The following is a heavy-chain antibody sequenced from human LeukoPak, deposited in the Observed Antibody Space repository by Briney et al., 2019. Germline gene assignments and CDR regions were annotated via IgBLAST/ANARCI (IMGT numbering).Heavy chain of an antibody. J-gene: IGHJ4*02. Sequence: PGGSLRLSCAASGFPFSSSAMSWVRHTPGNGLEWASSITGNGVTTYYADSVKGRFTISRDNSKNILFLQMNSLGAEDSASYFCAKERRRVDTSMIRSYYFDSWGQGTPVTVSS. V-gene: IGHV3-23*01. D-gene: IGHD3-16*01. CDR1: GFPFSSSA. CDR2: ITGNGVTT. CDR3: AKERRRVDTSMIRSYYFDS.